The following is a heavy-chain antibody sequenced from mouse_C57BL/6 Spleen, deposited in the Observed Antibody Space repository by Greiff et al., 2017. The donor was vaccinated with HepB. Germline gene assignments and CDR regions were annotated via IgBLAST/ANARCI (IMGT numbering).Heavy chain of an antibody. Sequence: VQLQQSGPELVKPGASVKISCKASGYAFSSSWMNWVKQRPGKGLEWIGRIYPGDGDTNYNGKFKGKATLTADKSSSTAYMQLSSLTSEDSAVYFCARDRYYYSNYDAMDYWGQGTSVTVSS. D-gene: IGHD2-5*01. CDR3: ARDRYYYSNYDAMDY. CDR1: GYAFSSSW. J-gene: IGHJ4*01. CDR2: IYPGDGDT. V-gene: IGHV1-82*01.